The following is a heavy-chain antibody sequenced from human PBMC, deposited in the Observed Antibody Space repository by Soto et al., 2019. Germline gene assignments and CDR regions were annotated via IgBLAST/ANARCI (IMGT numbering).Heavy chain of an antibody. CDR2: ISAYNGNT. J-gene: IGHJ1*01. V-gene: IGHV1-18*04. D-gene: IGHD3-3*01. Sequence: GASVKVSCKASGYTFTSYGISWVRQAPGQGLEWMGWISAYNGNTNYAQKLQGRVTMTTDTSTSTAYMELRSLRSDDTAVYYCARVGDFWSGYYPSLMDFQHWGQGTLVTVSS. CDR3: ARVGDFWSGYYPSLMDFQH. CDR1: GYTFTSYG.